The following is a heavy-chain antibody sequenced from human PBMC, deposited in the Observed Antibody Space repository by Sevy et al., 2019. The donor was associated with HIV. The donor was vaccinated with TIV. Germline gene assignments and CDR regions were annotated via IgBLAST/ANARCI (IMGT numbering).Heavy chain of an antibody. D-gene: IGHD2-2*01. V-gene: IGHV1-18*01. CDR3: AREGREYCSSTSCYYKGEFDY. CDR1: GYTFTSYG. Sequence: ASVKVSCKASGYTFTSYGISWVRQAPGQGLEWMGWISAYNGNTNYAQKLQGRVTMTTDTSTSTAYMELRSLGSDDTAVYYCAREGREYCSSTSCYYKGEFDYWGQGTLVTVSS. CDR2: ISAYNGNT. J-gene: IGHJ4*02.